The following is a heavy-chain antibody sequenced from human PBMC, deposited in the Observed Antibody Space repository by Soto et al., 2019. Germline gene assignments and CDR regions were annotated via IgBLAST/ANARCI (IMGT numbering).Heavy chain of an antibody. Sequence: SQTLSLTCAISGDSVSSNSAAWNWIRQSPSRGLEWLGRTYYRSKWYNDYAVSVKSRITINPDTSKNQFSLQLNSVTPEDTAVYYCAREVPQLELAPRRFEPCCHGTLVTVSS. CDR2: TYYRSKWYN. V-gene: IGHV6-1*01. D-gene: IGHD1-1*01. J-gene: IGHJ5*02. CDR3: AREVPQLELAPRRFEP. CDR1: GDSVSSNSAA.